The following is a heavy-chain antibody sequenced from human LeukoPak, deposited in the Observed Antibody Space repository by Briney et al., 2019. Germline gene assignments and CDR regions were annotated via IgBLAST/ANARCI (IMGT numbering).Heavy chain of an antibody. V-gene: IGHV3-11*01. D-gene: IGHD6-13*01. CDR2: ISSSGSTI. Sequence: GGSLRLSCAASGFTFSDNYMSWIRQAPGKGLEWVSYISSSGSTIYYADSVKGRFTISRDNAKNSLYLQMNSLRAEDTAVYYCAAGYSSSWYEDYWGQGTLVTVSS. J-gene: IGHJ4*02. CDR3: AAGYSSSWYEDY. CDR1: GFTFSDNY.